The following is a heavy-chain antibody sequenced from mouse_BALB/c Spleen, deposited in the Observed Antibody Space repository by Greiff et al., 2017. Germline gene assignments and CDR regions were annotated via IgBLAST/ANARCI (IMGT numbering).Heavy chain of an antibody. D-gene: IGHD2-1*01. CDR1: GFTFSSYG. J-gene: IGHJ2*01. V-gene: IGHV5-6*02. CDR3: ARDGNTGYFDY. Sequence: DVMLVESGGDLVKPGGSLKLSCAASGFTFSSYGMSWVRQTPDKRLEWVATISSGGSYTYYPDSVKGRFTISRDNAKNTLYLQMSSLKSEDTAMYYCARDGNTGYFDYWGQGTTLTVSS. CDR2: ISSGGSYT.